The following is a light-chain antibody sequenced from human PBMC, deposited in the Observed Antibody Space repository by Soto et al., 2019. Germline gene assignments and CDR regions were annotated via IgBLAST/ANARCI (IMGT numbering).Light chain of an antibody. CDR3: QQYGSSPLT. Sequence: ESVLTQSPGTLSLSPGERATLSCRASQSVSSSYLAWYQQKPGQAPRLLIYGASSRATGIPDRFRGSGSGTDFTLTMSRLEPEDFAVYYWQQYGSSPLTFGGGTKVEIK. CDR1: QSVSSSY. CDR2: GAS. J-gene: IGKJ4*01. V-gene: IGKV3-20*01.